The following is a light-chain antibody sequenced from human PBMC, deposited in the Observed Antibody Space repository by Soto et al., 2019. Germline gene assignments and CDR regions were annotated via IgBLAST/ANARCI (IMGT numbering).Light chain of an antibody. CDR3: QQFHNWPPIT. V-gene: IGKV3-15*01. CDR2: GAS. J-gene: IGKJ5*01. CDR1: QSVNIY. Sequence: EIVMTQSPATLSVSPGERATLSCRASQSVNIYLAWYQQKPGQAPRLLIYGASTRATGIPARFSGSGSGTEFTLTISSLQSEDFAVYYCQQFHNWPPITFGQGTRLEIK.